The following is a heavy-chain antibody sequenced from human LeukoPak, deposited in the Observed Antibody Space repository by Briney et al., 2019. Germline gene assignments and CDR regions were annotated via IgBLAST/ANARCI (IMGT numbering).Heavy chain of an antibody. D-gene: IGHD3-10*01. CDR1: GFTFSSYA. J-gene: IGHJ4*02. CDR3: ARVATGWFGEDPDSYYFDY. Sequence: GGSLRLPCAASGFTFSSYAMHWVRQAPGKGLEWVAVISYDGSNKYYADSVKGRFTISRDNSKNTLYLQMNSLRAEDTAVYYCARVATGWFGEDPDSYYFDYWGQGTLVTVSS. V-gene: IGHV3-30-3*01. CDR2: ISYDGSNK.